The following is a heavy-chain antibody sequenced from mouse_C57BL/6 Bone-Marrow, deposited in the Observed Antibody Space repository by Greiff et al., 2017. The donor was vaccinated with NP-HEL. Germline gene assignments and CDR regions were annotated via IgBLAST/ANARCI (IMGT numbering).Heavy chain of an antibody. CDR3: AIERDWYFAV. J-gene: IGHJ1*03. CDR1: GFTFSSYG. CDR2: ISSGGSYT. Sequence: EVMLVESGGDLVKPGGSLKLSCAASGFTFSSYGMSWVRQTPDKRLEWVATISSGGSYTYYPDSVKGRVTISRDNAKNTLYLQMSSLKSEDTAIYYCAIERDWYFAVWGTGTTVTVSS. V-gene: IGHV5-6*01.